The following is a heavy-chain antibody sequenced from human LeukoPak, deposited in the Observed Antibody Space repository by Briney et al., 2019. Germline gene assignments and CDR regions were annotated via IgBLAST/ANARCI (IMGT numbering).Heavy chain of an antibody. Sequence: ASVKVSCKASGYTFTSYYMHWVRQAPGQGLEWMGIINPSGGGTSYAQKFQGRVTMTRDTSTSTVYMELSSLRSEDTAVYYCAGEHRVYFDYWGQGTLVTVSS. CDR3: AGEHRVYFDY. V-gene: IGHV1-46*01. CDR1: GYTFTSYY. J-gene: IGHJ4*02. CDR2: INPSGGGT.